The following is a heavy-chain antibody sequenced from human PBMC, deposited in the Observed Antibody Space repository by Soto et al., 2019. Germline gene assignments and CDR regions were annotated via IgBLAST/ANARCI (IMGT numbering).Heavy chain of an antibody. CDR1: CDSISSSKYY. Sequence: SETLSLTCTVSCDSISSSKYYWCWIRQPPGKGLEWIGSIYYSGSTYYNPSLKSRVTISVDTSKNQFSLKLSSVTAADTAVYYCARRSKGGVYYYYYGMDVWGQGTTVT. D-gene: IGHD3-16*01. CDR2: IYYSGST. V-gene: IGHV4-39*01. CDR3: ARRSKGGVYYYYYGMDV. J-gene: IGHJ6*02.